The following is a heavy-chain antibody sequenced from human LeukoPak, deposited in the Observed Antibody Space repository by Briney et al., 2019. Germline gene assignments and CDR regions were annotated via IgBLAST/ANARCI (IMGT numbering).Heavy chain of an antibody. J-gene: IGHJ4*02. Sequence: SETLSLTCTVSGGSISSYYWSWIRQPPGKGLEWIGYIYYSGSTNCNPSLKSRVTISVDTSKDQFSLKLSSVTAADTAVYYCARGRWELLVWGQGTLVTVSS. CDR2: IYYSGST. CDR3: ARGRWELLV. D-gene: IGHD1-26*01. CDR1: GGSISSYY. V-gene: IGHV4-59*01.